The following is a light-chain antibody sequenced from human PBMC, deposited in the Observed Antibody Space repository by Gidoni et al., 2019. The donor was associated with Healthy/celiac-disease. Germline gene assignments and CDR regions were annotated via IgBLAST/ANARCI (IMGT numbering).Light chain of an antibody. Sequence: QLVLTQSHSASASLGASVKLTCTLRSGHSSYAIAWHQQQPEKGTRYLMKLNSDGSHSKGDGIPDRFSGSSSGAERYLTSSSLQSEDEADYYCQTWGTGIQGVFGGGTKLTVL. V-gene: IGLV4-69*01. J-gene: IGLJ3*02. CDR3: QTWGTGIQGV. CDR2: LNSDGSH. CDR1: SGHSSYA.